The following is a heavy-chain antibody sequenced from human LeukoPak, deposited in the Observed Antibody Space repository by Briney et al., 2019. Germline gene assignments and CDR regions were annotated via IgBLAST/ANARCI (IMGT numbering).Heavy chain of an antibody. V-gene: IGHV3-23*01. D-gene: IGHD6-19*01. J-gene: IGHJ4*02. CDR3: ANSKVADFHY. CDR2: ITGSGGST. CDR1: GFTFNLYA. Sequence: PGGSLRLSCTASGFTFNLYAMTWVRQAPGKGLERVSAITGSGGSTYYADSVKGRFTISRDNSKNTVYLQMNSLRVDDTAVYYCANSKVADFHYWGQGTRVTVSS.